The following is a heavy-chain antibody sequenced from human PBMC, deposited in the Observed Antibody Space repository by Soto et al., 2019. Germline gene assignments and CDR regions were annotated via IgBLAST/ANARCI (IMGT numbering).Heavy chain of an antibody. CDR3: ARGIAVAAKTYDVFEI. V-gene: IGHV1-69*02. CDR1: GGTFNTYT. Sequence: QVQLVQSGAEVKKPGSSVKVSCKASGGTFNTYTISWVRQAPGQGLEWMGRIIPILGIAKYAQKFQGRVTITADKSTSTAYMELSRLRSEDTAVYYGARGIAVAAKTYDVFEIWGQGRMVCVSS. J-gene: IGHJ3*02. CDR2: IIPILGIA. D-gene: IGHD6-19*01.